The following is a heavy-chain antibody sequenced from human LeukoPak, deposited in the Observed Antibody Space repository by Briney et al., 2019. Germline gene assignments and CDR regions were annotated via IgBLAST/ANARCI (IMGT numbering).Heavy chain of an antibody. CDR1: GGSISSYY. J-gene: IGHJ3*02. V-gene: IGHV4-59*01. Sequence: PSETLSLTCTVSGGSISSYYWSWIRQPPRKSLELIGDIYYSGSTNYNPSLKSRVTISVDTSKNQSSLKLSSVTAADTAVYYCAREPSGYYDSSGLAFDIWGQGTMVTVSS. CDR2: IYYSGST. CDR3: AREPSGYYDSSGLAFDI. D-gene: IGHD3-22*01.